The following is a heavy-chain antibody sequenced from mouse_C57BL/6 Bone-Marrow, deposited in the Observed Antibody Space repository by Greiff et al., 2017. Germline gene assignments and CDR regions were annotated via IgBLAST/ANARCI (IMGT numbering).Heavy chain of an antibody. CDR2: FDPEDGDP. CDR3: TVDGRGYALGY. J-gene: IGHJ4*01. Sequence: VHVKQSGAELVRPGASVKLSCTASGFNIKDYYMHWVKQRPEQGLEWIGRFDPEDGDPEYAPKFQGKATMTADTSSNTAYLQLSSVTSEDTAVYYCTVDGRGYALGYWGQGTSVTVSS. CDR1: GFNIKDYY. V-gene: IGHV14-1*01. D-gene: IGHD1-2*01.